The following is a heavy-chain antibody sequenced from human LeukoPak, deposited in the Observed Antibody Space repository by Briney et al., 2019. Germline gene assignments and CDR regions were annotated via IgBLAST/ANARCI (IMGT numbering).Heavy chain of an antibody. CDR1: GYTFTSYG. CDR2: ISAYNGNT. D-gene: IGHD2-2*01. CDR3: ARKLPAAIRRWGNWFDP. Sequence: ASVKVSCKASGYTFTSYGISWVRQAPGQGLEWMGWISAYNGNTNYAQKLQGRVTMTTDTSTSTAYMELRSLRSDDTAVYYCARKLPAAIRRWGNWFDPWGQGTLVTVSS. V-gene: IGHV1-18*01. J-gene: IGHJ5*02.